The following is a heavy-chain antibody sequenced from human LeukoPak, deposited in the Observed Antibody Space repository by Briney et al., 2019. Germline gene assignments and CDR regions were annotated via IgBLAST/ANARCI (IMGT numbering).Heavy chain of an antibody. D-gene: IGHD3-22*01. Sequence: SQTLSLTCTVSGGSISSGDYYWSWIRQPPGKGLEWIGYIYYSGSTSYNPSLKSRVTISVDTSKNQFSLKLSSVTAADTAVYYCARVYYYDSSGSPPYFDIWGQGTMVTVSS. J-gene: IGHJ3*02. CDR3: ARVYYYDSSGSPPYFDI. V-gene: IGHV4-30-4*01. CDR2: IYYSGST. CDR1: GGSISSGDYY.